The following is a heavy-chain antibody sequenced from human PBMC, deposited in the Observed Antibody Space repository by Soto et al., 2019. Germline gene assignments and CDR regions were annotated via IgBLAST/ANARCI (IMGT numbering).Heavy chain of an antibody. CDR3: ARSTLRLVAFDI. J-gene: IGHJ3*02. CDR2: IIPIFGTA. V-gene: IGHV1-69*13. Sequence: SVKVSCKASGVTFSSYAISWVRQAPGQGLEWMGGIIPIFGTANYTQKFQGRVTITADESTSTAYMELSSLRSEDTAVYYCARSTLRLVAFDIWSEGTRVTVS. D-gene: IGHD4-17*01. CDR1: GVTFSSYA.